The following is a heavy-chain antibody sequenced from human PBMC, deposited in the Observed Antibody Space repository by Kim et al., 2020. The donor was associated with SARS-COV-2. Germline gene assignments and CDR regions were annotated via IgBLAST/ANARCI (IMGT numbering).Heavy chain of an antibody. D-gene: IGHD3-22*01. CDR3: AKDNGGDITMIVVAPGFDY. Sequence: GRVTTSRDKSKNTLYLQMNSLRAEDTAVYYCAKDNGGDITMIVVAPGFDYWGQGTLVTVSS. V-gene: IGHV3-23*01. J-gene: IGHJ4*02.